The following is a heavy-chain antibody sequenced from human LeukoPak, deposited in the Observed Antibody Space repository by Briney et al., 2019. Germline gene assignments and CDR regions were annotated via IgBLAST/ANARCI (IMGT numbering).Heavy chain of an antibody. CDR3: VTFSTVVASPYDAFDI. J-gene: IGHJ3*02. V-gene: IGHV4-34*01. CDR1: GGSFSGYY. CDR2: INHSGST. Sequence: SETLSLTCAVYGGSFSGYYWSWIRQPPGKGLEWIGEINHSGSTNYNPSLKSRVTISVDKSKNQFSLKLSSVTAADTAIYYCVTFSTVVASPYDAFDIWGQGTMVTVSS. D-gene: IGHD2-15*01.